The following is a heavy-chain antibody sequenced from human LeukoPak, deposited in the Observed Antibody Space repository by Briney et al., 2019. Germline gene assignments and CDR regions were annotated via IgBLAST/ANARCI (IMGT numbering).Heavy chain of an antibody. CDR1: GFTFSSHE. V-gene: IGHV3-48*03. Sequence: QAGGSLRLSCAASGFTFSSHEMNWVRQAPGKGLEWVSYISSSGSTIYYADSVKGRFTISRDNAKNSLYLQMNSLRAEDTAVYYCAPYYDILTGYPYWGQGTLVTVSS. CDR3: APYYDILTGYPY. CDR2: ISSSGSTI. D-gene: IGHD3-9*01. J-gene: IGHJ4*02.